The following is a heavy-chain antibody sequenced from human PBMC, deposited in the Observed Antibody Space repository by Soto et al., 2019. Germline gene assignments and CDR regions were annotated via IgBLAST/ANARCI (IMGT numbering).Heavy chain of an antibody. CDR2: ISSSSSYI. V-gene: IGHV3-21*01. CDR3: ARDFVDTAAGGHYYYYGMDV. CDR1: GFTFSSYS. D-gene: IGHD5-18*01. Sequence: SRILYCAASGFTFSSYSMNWVRQAPGQWLECVSSISSSSSYIYYADSVKGLFTISRDNAKNSLYLQMNSLRAEDTAVYYCARDFVDTAAGGHYYYYGMDVWGQGTTVTVSS. J-gene: IGHJ6*02.